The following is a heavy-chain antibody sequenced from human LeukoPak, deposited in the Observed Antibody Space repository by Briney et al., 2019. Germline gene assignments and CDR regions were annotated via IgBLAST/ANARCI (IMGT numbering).Heavy chain of an antibody. CDR1: GYTFTSYG. V-gene: IGHV1-18*01. CDR2: ISAYNGNR. J-gene: IGHJ5*02. Sequence: ASVKVTCKASGYTFTSYGISLVRQAPAQGLEWMGLISAYNGNRNYAQKLQGRVTMTTDPSTSTAYMELRRLRSDDTAVYYCARGGYDFWSGYTTFDPWGQGTLVTVSS. D-gene: IGHD3-3*01. CDR3: ARGGYDFWSGYTTFDP.